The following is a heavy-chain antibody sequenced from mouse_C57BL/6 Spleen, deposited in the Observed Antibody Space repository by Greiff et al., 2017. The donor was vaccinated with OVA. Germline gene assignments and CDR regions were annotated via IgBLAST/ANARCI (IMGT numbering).Heavy chain of an antibody. CDR2: ISYDGSN. CDR3: AREAEAFAY. V-gene: IGHV3-6*01. CDR1: GYSITSGYY. D-gene: IGHD3-3*01. J-gene: IGHJ3*01. Sequence: DVKLVESGPGLVKPSQSLSLTCSVTGYSITSGYYWNWIRQFPGNKLEWMGYISYDGSNNYNPSLKNRISITRDTSKNQFFLKLNSVTTEDTATYYCAREAEAFAYWGQGTLVTVSA.